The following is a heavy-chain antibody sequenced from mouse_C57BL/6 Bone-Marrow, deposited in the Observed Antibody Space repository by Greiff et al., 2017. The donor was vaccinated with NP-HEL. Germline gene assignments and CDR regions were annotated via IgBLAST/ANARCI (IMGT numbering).Heavy chain of an antibody. CDR1: GYAFSSYW. J-gene: IGHJ2*01. CDR2: IYPGDGDT. CDR3: ARLEVWLRRDYFDY. V-gene: IGHV1-80*01. D-gene: IGHD2-2*01. Sequence: VHLVESGAELVKPGASVKISCKASGYAFSSYWMNWVKQRPGKGLEWIGQIYPGDGDTNYNGKFKGKATLTADKSSSTAYMQLSSLTSEDSAVYFCARLEVWLRRDYFDYWGQGTTLTVSS.